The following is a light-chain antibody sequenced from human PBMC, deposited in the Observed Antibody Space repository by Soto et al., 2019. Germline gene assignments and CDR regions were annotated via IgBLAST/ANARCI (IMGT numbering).Light chain of an antibody. V-gene: IGLV2-14*01. Sequence: QSALTQPASVSGSPGQSITISCTGTSSDVGGYNYVSWYQQHPGKAPKLMIYDVSNRPSGVSNRFSGSKSGNTASLTISRLQAEDEADYYCSSYTSSITPVVFGGGTKLTVL. CDR1: SSDVGGYNY. J-gene: IGLJ2*01. CDR3: SSYTSSITPVV. CDR2: DVS.